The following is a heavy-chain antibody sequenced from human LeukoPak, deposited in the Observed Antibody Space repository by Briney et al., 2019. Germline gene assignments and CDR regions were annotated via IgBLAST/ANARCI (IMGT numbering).Heavy chain of an antibody. D-gene: IGHD3-16*01. J-gene: IGHJ3*02. CDR2: IYYSAST. CDR1: GGSISSSSYY. V-gene: IGHV4-39*01. CDR3: ARKVGGGGAFDI. Sequence: SETLSLTCTVSGGSISSSSYYWGWIRQPPGKGLEWIGRIYYSASTYYHPSLKSRVTICVDTSKNQFSLKLSSVTAADTAVYSCARKVGGGGAFDIWGQGTMVTVSS.